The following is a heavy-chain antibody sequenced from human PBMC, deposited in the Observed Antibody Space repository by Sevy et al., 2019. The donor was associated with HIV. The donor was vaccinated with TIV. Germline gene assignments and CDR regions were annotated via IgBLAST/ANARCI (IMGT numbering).Heavy chain of an antibody. J-gene: IGHJ3*02. CDR1: GGSISSYY. D-gene: IGHD4-17*01. CDR3: ARDRRDYGDFADAFDI. V-gene: IGHV4-59*01. CDR2: INYSGST. Sequence: SETLSLTCTVSGGSISSYYWSWIRQPPGKGLEWIWFINYSGSTNYNPSLKSRVTISVDTSKNQFSLKLSSVTAADTAVYYCARDRRDYGDFADAFDIWGQGTMVTVSS.